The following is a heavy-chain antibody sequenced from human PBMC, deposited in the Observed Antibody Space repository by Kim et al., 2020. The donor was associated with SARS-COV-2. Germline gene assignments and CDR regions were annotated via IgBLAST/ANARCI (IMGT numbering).Heavy chain of an antibody. CDR3: ASGYDILTGRLGYFDY. D-gene: IGHD3-9*01. V-gene: IGHV4-31*03. Sequence: SETLSLTCTVSGGSISSGGYYWSWIRQHPGKGLEWIGYIYYSGSTYYNPSLKSRVTISVDTSKNQFSLKLSSVTAADTAVYYCASGYDILTGRLGYFDYWGQGTLVTVSS. CDR1: GGSISSGGYY. J-gene: IGHJ4*02. CDR2: IYYSGST.